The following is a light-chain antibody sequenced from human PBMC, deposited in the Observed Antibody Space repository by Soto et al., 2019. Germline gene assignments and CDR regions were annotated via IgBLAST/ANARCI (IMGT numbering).Light chain of an antibody. CDR3: SSYTSSSPRV. CDR1: SSDVGGYNY. CDR2: DVS. J-gene: IGLJ1*01. Sequence: QSALTQPASVSGSPGQSITISCTGTSSDVGGYNYVSWYQQHPGKAPKLMIYDVSNRPSGVSNRFSGSKPGNTASLTISGLQAEDEADYYCSSYTSSSPRVFGTGTKVTVL. V-gene: IGLV2-14*01.